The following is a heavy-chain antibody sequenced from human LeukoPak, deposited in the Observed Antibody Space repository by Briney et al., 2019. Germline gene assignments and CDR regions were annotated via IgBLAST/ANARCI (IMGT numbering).Heavy chain of an antibody. CDR1: GFTFRGYA. D-gene: IGHD1-26*01. CDR2: ISSSGSTI. J-gene: IGHJ4*02. Sequence: GGSLRLSCAASGFTFRGYAMNWVRQAPGKGLEWVSYISSSGSTIYYADSVKGRFTISRDNAKNSLYLQMNSLRAEDTAVYYCARRRVGAIDYWGQGTLVTVSP. V-gene: IGHV3-48*03. CDR3: ARRRVGAIDY.